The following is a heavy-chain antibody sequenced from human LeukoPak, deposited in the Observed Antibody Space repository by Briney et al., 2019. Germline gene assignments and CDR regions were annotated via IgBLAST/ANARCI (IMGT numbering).Heavy chain of an antibody. Sequence: GGSLRLSCAASGFTFSSYAVSWARQAPGEGVEWVSGISGSGGSTYYADSVKGRFTITRDNSKNTLYLQMNSLRADDTAVYYCAKGPQSTYYYYMAVWGKGTTVTVSS. CDR1: GFTFSSYA. J-gene: IGHJ6*03. V-gene: IGHV3-23*01. CDR2: ISGSGGST. CDR3: AKGPQSTYYYYMAV. D-gene: IGHD2-2*01.